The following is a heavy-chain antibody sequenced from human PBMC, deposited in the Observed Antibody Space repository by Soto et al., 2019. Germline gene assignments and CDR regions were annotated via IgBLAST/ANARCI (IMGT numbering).Heavy chain of an antibody. CDR3: AIDFPGYPPDEVDY. CDR1: GYTFTSYA. V-gene: IGHV1-18*01. Sequence: ASVKVSCKASGYTFTSYAISWVRQAPGQGLEWMGWISAYNGNTNYAQNLRGRVTMTTDASTRTAYMELRSLRYDDTAMYYCAIDFPGYPPDEVDYWGQGTQVTVSS. D-gene: IGHD5-18*01. J-gene: IGHJ4*02. CDR2: ISAYNGNT.